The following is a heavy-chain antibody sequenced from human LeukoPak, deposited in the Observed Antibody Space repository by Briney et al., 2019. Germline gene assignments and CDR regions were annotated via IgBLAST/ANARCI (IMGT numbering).Heavy chain of an antibody. CDR1: GFTFSSYE. V-gene: IGHV3-48*03. CDR3: AGDGYDSGTDV. Sequence: GGSLRLSCAASGFTFSSYEMNWVRQAPGKGPEWVSYISSSGSTIYYADSVKGRFTISRDNAKNSLYLQMNSLRAEDTAVYYCAGDGYDSGTDVWGQGTTVTVSS. CDR2: ISSSGSTI. D-gene: IGHD3-22*01. J-gene: IGHJ6*02.